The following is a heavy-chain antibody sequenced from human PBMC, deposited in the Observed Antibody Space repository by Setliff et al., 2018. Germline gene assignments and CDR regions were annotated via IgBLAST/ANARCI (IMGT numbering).Heavy chain of an antibody. CDR3: ARGCSYGPFGY. CDR2: VNPASGGT. CDR1: GYTFTDYY. D-gene: IGHD5-18*01. Sequence: GASVKVSCKAFGYTFTDYYIHWVRQAPGQGLEWMGRVNPASGGTNYAQRFQGRVSMTTDTSTSTAYMELRSLRSDDTAVYYCARGCSYGPFGYWGQGTLVTVSS. J-gene: IGHJ4*02. V-gene: IGHV1-2*06.